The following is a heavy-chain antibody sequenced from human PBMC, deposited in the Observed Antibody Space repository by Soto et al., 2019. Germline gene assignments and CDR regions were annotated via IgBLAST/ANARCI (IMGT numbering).Heavy chain of an antibody. CDR2: ISYDGNNK. CDR3: ARAGCDGGSCYTLVGLRYGMDV. CDR1: GFTFSSYA. V-gene: IGHV3-30-3*01. D-gene: IGHD2-15*01. Sequence: QVQLVESGGAVVQPGRSLRLSCAASGFTFSSYAMYWVRQAPGKGLEWVAVISYDGNNKYYADSVKGRFTISRDNSKNTLYLQMNSLRAEDTAVYYCARAGCDGGSCYTLVGLRYGMDVWGQGTTVTVSS. J-gene: IGHJ6*02.